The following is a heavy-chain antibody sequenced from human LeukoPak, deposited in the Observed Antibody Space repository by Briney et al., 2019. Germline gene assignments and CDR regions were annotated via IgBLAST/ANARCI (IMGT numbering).Heavy chain of an antibody. Sequence: GGSLRFSCAASGFTFSTSGMHWVRQAPGNGLEWVSFIRNDGSKKYYANSVKGRFTISRDNSKNTLYVQMNSLRPEYAAVYYCAKGPSGNQFDPWGQGTLVTVSS. CDR1: GFTFSTSG. D-gene: IGHD1-26*01. CDR3: AKGPSGNQFDP. CDR2: IRNDGSKK. V-gene: IGHV3-30*02. J-gene: IGHJ5*02.